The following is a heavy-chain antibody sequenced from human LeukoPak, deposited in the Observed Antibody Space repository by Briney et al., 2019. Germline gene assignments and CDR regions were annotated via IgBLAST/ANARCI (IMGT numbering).Heavy chain of an antibody. CDR1: GFTFSSYA. D-gene: IGHD2-21*02. Sequence: GESLKISCAASGFTFSSYAMHWGRQAPGKGLEWVSVISYDGSVLYYADSVKGRLTISRDNSKNALYLQMNSLRTEDTAVYYCARATAPYVYMDVWGKGTTVTISS. CDR2: ISYDGSVL. V-gene: IGHV3-30*04. CDR3: ARATAPYVYMDV. J-gene: IGHJ6*03.